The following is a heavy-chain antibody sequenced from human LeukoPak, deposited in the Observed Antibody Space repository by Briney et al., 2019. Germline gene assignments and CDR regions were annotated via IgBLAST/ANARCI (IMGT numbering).Heavy chain of an antibody. J-gene: IGHJ5*02. CDR1: GFTFSDYY. V-gene: IGHV3-11*01. CDR2: ISRSGSTI. CDR3: ARGQYDMVPGWFDP. Sequence: GGSLRLSCAASGFTFSDYYMSWIRQAPGKGLEWVSCISRSGSTIYYADSVKGRFTISRDNAKNSLYLQMNSLRAEDTAVYYCARGQYDMVPGWFDPWGQRTLVTVSS. D-gene: IGHD3-22*01.